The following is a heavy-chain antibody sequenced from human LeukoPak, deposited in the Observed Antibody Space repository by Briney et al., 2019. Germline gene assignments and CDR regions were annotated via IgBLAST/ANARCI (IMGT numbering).Heavy chain of an antibody. D-gene: IGHD6-19*01. V-gene: IGHV1-2*02. J-gene: IGHJ4*02. CDR2: INPNSGGT. CDR1: GYTFTGYY. Sequence: ASVKVSCKASGYTFTGYYMHWVRQAPGQGLEWMGWINPNSGGTNYAQKFQGRVTMTRDTSISTAYMELSRLGSDDTAVYYCANTDIAVAGPPFDYWGQGTLVTVSS. CDR3: ANTDIAVAGPPFDY.